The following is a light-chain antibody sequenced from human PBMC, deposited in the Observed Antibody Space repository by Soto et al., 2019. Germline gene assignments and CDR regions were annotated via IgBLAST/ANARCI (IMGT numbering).Light chain of an antibody. CDR1: SSNIGAGYG. J-gene: IGLJ3*02. V-gene: IGLV1-40*01. CDR2: DNS. CDR3: QSYDSSLRV. Sequence: QSALTQPPSVSGAPGQRVTISCTGSSSNIGAGYGVHWYQQLPGTAPKLLIYDNSNRPSGVPDRFSGSKSGTSASLAITGLQADDEADYYCQSYDSSLRVFGGGTKLTVL.